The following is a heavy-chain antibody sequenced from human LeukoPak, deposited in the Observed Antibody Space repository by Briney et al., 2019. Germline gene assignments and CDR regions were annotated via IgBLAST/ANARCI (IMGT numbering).Heavy chain of an antibody. V-gene: IGHV3-30*04. CDR2: ISYDGNNK. D-gene: IGHD3-16*02. J-gene: IGHJ4*02. Sequence: PGGSLRLSCTSSGFTFREFAVSWVRQAPGKGLEWVAVISYDGNNKYYADCVKGRLTISRDNSKNTLYLQMNSLRAEDTAVYYCARDYLWGSYRYTPLDYWGQGTLVTVSS. CDR3: ARDYLWGSYRYTPLDY. CDR1: GFTFREFA.